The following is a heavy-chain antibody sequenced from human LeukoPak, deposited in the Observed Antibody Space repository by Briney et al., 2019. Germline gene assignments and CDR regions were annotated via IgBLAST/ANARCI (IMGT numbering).Heavy chain of an antibody. CDR1: GFTLSSYA. CDR2: ISASGGGT. D-gene: IGHD1-26*01. J-gene: IGHJ5*02. CDR3: AKGVGATGFDP. Sequence: GGSLRLSCAASGFTLSSYAMSWVRQAPGKGLERVSGISASGGGTYYADSVKGRFTISRDNSKNTLDLQMNSLRGEDTAVYYCAKGVGATGFDPWGQGTLVTVSS. V-gene: IGHV3-23*01.